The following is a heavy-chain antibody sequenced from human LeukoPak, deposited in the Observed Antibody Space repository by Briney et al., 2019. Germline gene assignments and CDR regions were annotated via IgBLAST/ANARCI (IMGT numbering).Heavy chain of an antibody. V-gene: IGHV1-2*02. CDR3: ARDAAGMFVVVVAADFGY. D-gene: IGHD2-15*01. J-gene: IGHJ4*02. Sequence: ASVKVSCKASGYTFTGYYMHWVRQAPGQGLEWMGWINPNSGGTNYAQKFQGRVTMTRDTSISTAYMELSRLRSDDTAVYYCARDAAGMFVVVVAADFGYWGQATLVTLSS. CDR1: GYTFTGYY. CDR2: INPNSGGT.